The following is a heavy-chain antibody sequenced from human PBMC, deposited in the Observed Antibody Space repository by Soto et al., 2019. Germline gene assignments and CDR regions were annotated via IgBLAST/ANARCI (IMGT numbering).Heavy chain of an antibody. D-gene: IGHD3-3*01. CDR1: GFTFSDYY. J-gene: IGHJ4*02. Sequence: QVQLVESGGGLVKPGGSLRLSCAASGFTFSDYYMSWIRQAPGKGLEWVSYISSSGSTIYYADSVKGRFTISRDNAKYSMYLQMNRLRAEDTAVYYCARVERGITIFGVVITPFDYWGQGTLVTVSS. V-gene: IGHV3-11*01. CDR3: ARVERGITIFGVVITPFDY. CDR2: ISSSGSTI.